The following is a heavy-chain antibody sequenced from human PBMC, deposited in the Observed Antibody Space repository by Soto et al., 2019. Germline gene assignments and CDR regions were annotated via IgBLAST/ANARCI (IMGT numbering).Heavy chain of an antibody. CDR1: KYTLTELT. Sequence: APVKVSCKVPKYTLTELTIDWLRQAPGKGLEWMGRSAPEEGEPIYPQKFQGRVSMTEDPSTDTAYMELTSLRFEDTAVYFCAADRKIVGTIGAFDFWGQGTLVTVSS. D-gene: IGHD1-26*01. CDR3: AADRKIVGTIGAFDF. V-gene: IGHV1-24*01. CDR2: SAPEEGEP. J-gene: IGHJ4*02.